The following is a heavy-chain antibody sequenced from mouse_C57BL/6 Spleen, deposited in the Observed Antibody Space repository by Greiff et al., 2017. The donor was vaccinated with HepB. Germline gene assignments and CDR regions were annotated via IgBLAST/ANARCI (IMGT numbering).Heavy chain of an antibody. J-gene: IGHJ3*01. D-gene: IGHD1-1*01. V-gene: IGHV1-55*01. Sequence: VKLQQPGAELVKPGASVKMSCKASGYTFTSYWITWVKQRPGQGLEWIGDIYPGSGSTNYNEKFKSKATLTVDTSSSTAYMQLSSLTSEDSAVYYCARGGSGSGSAWFAYWGQGTLVTVSA. CDR1: GYTFTSYW. CDR3: ARGGSGSGSAWFAY. CDR2: IYPGSGST.